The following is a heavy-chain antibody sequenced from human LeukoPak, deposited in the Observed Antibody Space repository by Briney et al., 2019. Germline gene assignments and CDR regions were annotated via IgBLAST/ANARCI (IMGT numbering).Heavy chain of an antibody. J-gene: IGHJ3*02. Sequence: SETLSLTCTVSGGSISSGDYYWSWIRQPPGKGLEWIGYIYYSGSTYYNPSLKSRVTISVDTSKNQLSLKLSSVTAADTAVYYCARAIPAYYYDSSGIDAFDIWGQGTMVTVSS. D-gene: IGHD3-22*01. V-gene: IGHV4-30-4*01. CDR1: GGSISSGDYY. CDR2: IYYSGST. CDR3: ARAIPAYYYDSSGIDAFDI.